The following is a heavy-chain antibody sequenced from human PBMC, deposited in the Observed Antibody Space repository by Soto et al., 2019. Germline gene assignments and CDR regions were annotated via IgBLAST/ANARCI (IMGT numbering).Heavy chain of an antibody. CDR1: GGSISSSSYF. J-gene: IGHJ4*02. Sequence: SETLSLTCSVSGGSISSSSYFWGWIRQPPGKGLEWIGSIYYSGSTYYNPSLKSRVTVSVDTSKNQFSLKLSSVTAADTAVYYCARLYDSSGYRRGQGTLVTVSS. CDR2: IYYSGST. V-gene: IGHV4-39*01. D-gene: IGHD3-22*01. CDR3: ARLYDSSGYR.